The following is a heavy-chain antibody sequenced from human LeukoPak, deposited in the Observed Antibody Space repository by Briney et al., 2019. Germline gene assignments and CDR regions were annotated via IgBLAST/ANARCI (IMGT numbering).Heavy chain of an antibody. Sequence: SETLSLTCAVYGGSFSGYYWSWIRQPPGKGLEWIGYIYYSGSTNYNPSLKSRVTISVDTSKNQFSLKLSSVTAADTAVYYCARSIAVAGLFDYWGQGTLVTVSS. D-gene: IGHD6-19*01. CDR1: GGSFSGYY. CDR3: ARSIAVAGLFDY. V-gene: IGHV4-59*01. CDR2: IYYSGST. J-gene: IGHJ4*02.